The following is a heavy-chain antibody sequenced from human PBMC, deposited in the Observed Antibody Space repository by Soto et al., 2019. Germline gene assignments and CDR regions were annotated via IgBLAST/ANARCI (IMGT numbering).Heavy chain of an antibody. CDR2: IYYRGST. V-gene: IGHV4-59*01. CDR1: SGSIRSYY. J-gene: IGHJ4*02. D-gene: IGHD3-10*01. Sequence: QVQLQESGPGLVKPSETLSLTCSVSSGSIRSYYWSWIRQTPGKGLEWIGYIYYRGSTKYNPSLQRRVTMSIDMSNSQFSLKLTSVTAADTGVYYCAGERGSQGLFDYWGRGTLVTVSS. CDR3: AGERGSQGLFDY.